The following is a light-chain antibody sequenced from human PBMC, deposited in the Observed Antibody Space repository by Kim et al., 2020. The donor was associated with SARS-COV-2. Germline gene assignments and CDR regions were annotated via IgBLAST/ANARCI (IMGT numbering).Light chain of an antibody. CDR1: QSISSY. CDR3: HHSYSSLT. V-gene: IGKV1-39*01. CDR2: AAT. J-gene: IGKJ4*01. Sequence: EIQMTQSPSSLSASVGDRVTITCRASQSISSYLNWYQQKPGKAPKPLIYAATSLQSGVPSRFSGSGSGTEFTLTISSLQSEDFATYYCHHSYSSLTLGGGTKVDIK.